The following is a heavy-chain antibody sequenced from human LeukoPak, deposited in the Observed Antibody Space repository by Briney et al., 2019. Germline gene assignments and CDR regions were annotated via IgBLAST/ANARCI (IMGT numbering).Heavy chain of an antibody. V-gene: IGHV1-18*01. Sequence: ASVKVSCKASGYTFTSYGISWVRQAPGQGLEWMGWISAYNGNTNYAQKLQGRVTMTTDTSTSTAYMELRSLRSDDTAVYYCARDDSSGRYSYGMDVWGQGTTVTVSS. CDR2: ISAYNGNT. CDR1: GYTFTSYG. CDR3: ARDDSSGRYSYGMDV. D-gene: IGHD3-22*01. J-gene: IGHJ6*02.